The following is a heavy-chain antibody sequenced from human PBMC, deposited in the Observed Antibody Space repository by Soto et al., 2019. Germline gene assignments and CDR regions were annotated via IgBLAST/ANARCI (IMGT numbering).Heavy chain of an antibody. J-gene: IGHJ6*02. Sequence: QVQLVQSGAEVKKPGSSVKVSCKASGGTFSSYAISWVRQAPGQGLEWMGGIIPIFGTANYAQKFQGSVTITADESTRTAYMERSSLRSEDTAVYYCARRGYGSGSYYKVPAGLYYYYGMDVWGQGTTVTVSS. V-gene: IGHV1-69*01. D-gene: IGHD3-10*01. CDR1: GGTFSSYA. CDR2: IIPIFGTA. CDR3: ARRGYGSGSYYKVPAGLYYYYGMDV.